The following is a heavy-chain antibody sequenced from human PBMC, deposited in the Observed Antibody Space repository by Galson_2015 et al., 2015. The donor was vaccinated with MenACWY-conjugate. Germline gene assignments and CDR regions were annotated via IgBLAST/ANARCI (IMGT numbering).Heavy chain of an antibody. J-gene: IGHJ4*02. CDR1: GFTFSTYS. V-gene: IGHV3-48*02. CDR2: ISSSSSTI. CDR3: ARVPGYSYGYYDW. Sequence: SLRLSCAASGFTFSTYSMNWVRQAPGKGLEWVSYISSSSSTIYYADSVKGRFTISRDNAKNSLYLQMNTLSDEDTAVYYCARVPGYSYGYYDWWGQGTLVTVSS. D-gene: IGHD5-18*01.